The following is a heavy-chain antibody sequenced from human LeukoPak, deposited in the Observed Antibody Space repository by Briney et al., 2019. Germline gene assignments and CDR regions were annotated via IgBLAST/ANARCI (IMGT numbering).Heavy chain of an antibody. Sequence: PSETLSLTCTVSGGSISSGDYYWSWIRQPPGKGLEWIGYIYYSGSTYYNPSLKSRVTISVDTSKNQFSLKLSSVTAADTAVYYCARGPYTYYYGSGSSNTYNWFDPWGQGTLVTVSS. CDR1: GGSISSGDYY. V-gene: IGHV4-30-4*08. D-gene: IGHD3-10*01. CDR3: ARGPYTYYYGSGSSNTYNWFDP. CDR2: IYYSGST. J-gene: IGHJ5*02.